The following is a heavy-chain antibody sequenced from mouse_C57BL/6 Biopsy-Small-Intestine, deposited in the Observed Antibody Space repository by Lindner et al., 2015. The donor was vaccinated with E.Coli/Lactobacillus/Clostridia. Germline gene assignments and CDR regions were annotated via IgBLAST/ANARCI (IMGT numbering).Heavy chain of an antibody. CDR2: INPGSGGT. CDR3: ARWGNYGSSWFAY. CDR1: GYAFTNYL. D-gene: IGHD1-1*01. J-gene: IGHJ3*01. Sequence: VQLQESGAELVRPGTSVKAPCKASGYAFTNYLIEWVKQRPGQGLEWIGVINPGSGGTNYNEKFKGKATLTADKSSSTAYMQLSSLTSEDSAVYFCARWGNYGSSWFAYWGQGTLVTVSA. V-gene: IGHV1-54*01.